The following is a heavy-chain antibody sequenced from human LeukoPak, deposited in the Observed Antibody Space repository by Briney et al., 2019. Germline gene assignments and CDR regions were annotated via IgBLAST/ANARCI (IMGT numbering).Heavy chain of an antibody. Sequence: GGSLRLSCAASGFTFSVYGMHWVRQAPGKGLEWVGVIWNDGSNKYYADSVKGRFTISRDNSKNTLSLQMNSLRAEDTAVYYCAKGIELWLTYFDHWGQGTLVTASS. CDR3: AKGIELWLTYFDH. J-gene: IGHJ4*02. CDR1: GFTFSVYG. CDR2: IWNDGSNK. D-gene: IGHD5-18*01. V-gene: IGHV3-33*06.